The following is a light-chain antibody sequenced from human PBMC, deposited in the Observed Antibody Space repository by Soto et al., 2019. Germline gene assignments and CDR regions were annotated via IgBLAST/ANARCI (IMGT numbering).Light chain of an antibody. Sequence: EIVLTQSPATLSLSPGERATLSCRASQSVSSYLAWYQQKPGQAPRLLIYDASNRATGIPARFNGSGSGTDFTLTISSLEPEDFVVYYCQQRSNWPGTFGQGTKVDI. CDR1: QSVSSY. CDR3: QQRSNWPGT. V-gene: IGKV3-11*01. CDR2: DAS. J-gene: IGKJ1*01.